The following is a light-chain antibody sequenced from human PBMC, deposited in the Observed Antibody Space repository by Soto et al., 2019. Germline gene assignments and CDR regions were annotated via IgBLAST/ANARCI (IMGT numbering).Light chain of an antibody. J-gene: IGLJ1*01. CDR3: QSYDSSLSGSDV. V-gene: IGLV1-40*01. Sequence: QSVLTQPPSLSGAPGQRVTISCTGSSANIGTGYDVHWYQRLPGTAPKVLIYSNNNRPSGVPDRFSGSKSGTSASLAITGLQAEDEADYYCQSYDSSLSGSDVFGTGTKLTVL. CDR2: SNN. CDR1: SANIGTGYD.